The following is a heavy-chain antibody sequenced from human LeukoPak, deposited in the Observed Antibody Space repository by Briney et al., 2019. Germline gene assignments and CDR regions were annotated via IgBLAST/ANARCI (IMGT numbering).Heavy chain of an antibody. CDR2: ITSSGGTV. Sequence: PGGSLRLSCAASGFTFSSYEMNWVRQAPGTGLEWVAYITSSGGTVFYADSVKGRFTISRDNAKNSLYLQMNSLRVEDAAVYYCARDHGVRGIYYYYDMDAWGQGTTVTVYS. D-gene: IGHD3-10*01. CDR1: GFTFSSYE. CDR3: ARDHGVRGIYYYYDMDA. V-gene: IGHV3-48*03. J-gene: IGHJ6*02.